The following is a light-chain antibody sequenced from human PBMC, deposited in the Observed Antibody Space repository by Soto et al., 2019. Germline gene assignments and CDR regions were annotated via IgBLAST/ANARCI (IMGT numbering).Light chain of an antibody. Sequence: EIVLTQYPGTLSLSPGEGATLSCRASQSVTGSYLAWYQQKPGQAPRLLIYGASTRATGIPDRFSGSGSGTDFTLTISRPGPEDFAVYCCQPYGSSPPTFGQGTKV. CDR1: QSVTGSY. J-gene: IGKJ1*01. V-gene: IGKV3-20*01. CDR2: GAS. CDR3: QPYGSSPPT.